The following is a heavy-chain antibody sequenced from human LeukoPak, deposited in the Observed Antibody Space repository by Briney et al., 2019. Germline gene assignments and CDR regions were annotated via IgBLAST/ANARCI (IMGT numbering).Heavy chain of an antibody. CDR1: GDSLSNNNAG. CDR2: TYYRSTWYN. CDR3: ARVQHLGLVFHY. Sequence: SQTLSLTCAISGDSLSNNNAGWNWVRQSPSRGLEWLGRTYYRSTWYNDYAETVKSRITITPDTSKNQFSLQLNSVSPEVTAVYYCARVQHLGLVFHYWGQGTLVTVSS. J-gene: IGHJ4*02. V-gene: IGHV6-1*01. D-gene: IGHD3/OR15-3a*01.